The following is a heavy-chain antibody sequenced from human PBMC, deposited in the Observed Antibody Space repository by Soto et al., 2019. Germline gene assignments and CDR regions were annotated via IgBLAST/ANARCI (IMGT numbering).Heavy chain of an antibody. CDR1: GGTFSSYA. J-gene: IGHJ4*02. Sequence: SVKVSCKASGGTFSSYAISWVRQAPGQGLEWMGGIIPIFGTANYAQKFQGRVTITADESTSTAYMELSSLRSEDTAVYYCARETFGVSDFDYWGQGTLVTVSS. V-gene: IGHV1-69*13. CDR3: ARETFGVSDFDY. CDR2: IIPIFGTA. D-gene: IGHD3-16*01.